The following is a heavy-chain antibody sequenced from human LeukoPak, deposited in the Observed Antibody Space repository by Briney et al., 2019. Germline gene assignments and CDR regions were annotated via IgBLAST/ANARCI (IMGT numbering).Heavy chain of an antibody. J-gene: IGHJ4*02. Sequence: SETLSLTCTVSGGSISSGDYYWSWIRQPPGKGPEWIGYIYYSGSTYYNPSLKSRVTISVDRSKNQFSLKLSSVTAADTAVYYCARDTHWNDGHYWGQGTLVTVSS. CDR3: ARDTHWNDGHY. D-gene: IGHD1-1*01. CDR1: GGSISSGDYY. V-gene: IGHV4-30-4*08. CDR2: IYYSGST.